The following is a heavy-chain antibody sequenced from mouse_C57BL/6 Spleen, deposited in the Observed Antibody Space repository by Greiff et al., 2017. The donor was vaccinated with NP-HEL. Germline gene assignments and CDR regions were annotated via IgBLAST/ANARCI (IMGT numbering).Heavy chain of an antibody. Sequence: EVMLVESGGGLVKPGGSLKLSCAASGFTFSSYAMSWVRQTPEKRLEWVATISDGGSYTYYPDNVKGRFTISRDNAKNNLYLQMSHLKSEDTAMYYCARRTNYGSSLDYWGQGTTLTVSS. CDR2: ISDGGSYT. D-gene: IGHD1-1*01. J-gene: IGHJ2*01. V-gene: IGHV5-4*03. CDR1: GFTFSSYA. CDR3: ARRTNYGSSLDY.